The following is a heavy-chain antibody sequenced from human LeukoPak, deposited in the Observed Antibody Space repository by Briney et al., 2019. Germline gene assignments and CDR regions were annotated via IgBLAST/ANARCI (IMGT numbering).Heavy chain of an antibody. CDR3: ARGTTAMDFDP. CDR2: IYYSGST. V-gene: IGHV4-39*01. Sequence: SETLSLTCTVSGGSISSSSYYWGWIRQPPGKGLEWIGSIYYSGSTYYNPSLKSRVTISVDTSKNQFSLKLSSVTAADTAVYFCARGTTAMDFDPWGQGALVTVSS. J-gene: IGHJ5*02. D-gene: IGHD5-18*01. CDR1: GGSISSSSYY.